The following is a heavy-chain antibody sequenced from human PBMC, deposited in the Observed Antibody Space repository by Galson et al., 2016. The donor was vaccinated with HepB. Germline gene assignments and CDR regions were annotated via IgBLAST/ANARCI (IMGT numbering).Heavy chain of an antibody. J-gene: IGHJ5*02. CDR2: VYNSGST. V-gene: IGHV4-59*01. CDR3: ARGLLHVAKDARWFDP. Sequence: SETLSLTCTVSGGSIRSYYWSWIRQSPGKGLEWIAYVYNSGSTNCNPSLRTRVTISIDTSKNQISLNLTSLTTADTAVYYCARGLLHVAKDARWFDPWGQGTLVTVAS. D-gene: IGHD4/OR15-4a*01. CDR1: GGSIRSYY.